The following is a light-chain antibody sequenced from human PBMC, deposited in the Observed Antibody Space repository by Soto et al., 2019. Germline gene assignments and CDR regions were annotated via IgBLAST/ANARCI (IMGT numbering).Light chain of an antibody. Sequence: QSALTKPPSASGSPGQSVTISCTGTSSDVGGYNSVSWYQQHPGKAPKLMIYEVSKRPSGVPDRFSGSKSGNTASLTVSGLQAEDEAGYYCSSYTGSNNWVFGGGTKVTVL. V-gene: IGLV2-8*01. J-gene: IGLJ3*02. CDR2: EVS. CDR3: SSYTGSNNWV. CDR1: SSDVGGYNS.